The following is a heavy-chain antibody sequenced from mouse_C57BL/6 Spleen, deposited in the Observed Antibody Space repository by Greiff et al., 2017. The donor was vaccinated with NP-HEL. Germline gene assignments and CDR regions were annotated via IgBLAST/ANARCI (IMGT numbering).Heavy chain of an antibody. CDR2: ISYDGSN. Sequence: EVQLVESGPGLVKPSQSLSLTCSVTGYSITSGYYWNWIRQFPGNKLEWMGYISYDGSNNYNPSLKNRISITRDTSKNQFFLKLNSVTTEDTATYYCASTYYYGSSYGWYFDVWGTGTTVTVSS. D-gene: IGHD1-1*01. V-gene: IGHV3-6*01. CDR1: GYSITSGYY. J-gene: IGHJ1*03. CDR3: ASTYYYGSSYGWYFDV.